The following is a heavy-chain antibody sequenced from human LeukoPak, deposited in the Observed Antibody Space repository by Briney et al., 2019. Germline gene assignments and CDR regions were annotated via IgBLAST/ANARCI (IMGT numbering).Heavy chain of an antibody. CDR2: ISWNSGSI. J-gene: IGHJ4*02. D-gene: IGHD6-6*01. Sequence: GGSLRLSCAASGFTFDDYAMHWVRQAPGKGLEWVSGISWNSGSIGYADSVKGRFTISRDNAKNSLYLQMNSLRAEDMALYYCARSEYSSSSGDYWGQGTLVTVSS. CDR1: GFTFDDYA. CDR3: ARSEYSSSSGDY. V-gene: IGHV3-9*03.